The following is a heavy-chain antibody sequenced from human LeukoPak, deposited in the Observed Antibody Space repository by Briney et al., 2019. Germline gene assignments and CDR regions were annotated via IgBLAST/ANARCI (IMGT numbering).Heavy chain of an antibody. V-gene: IGHV4-59*01. Sequence: SETLSLTCSVSGGSISSYYWSWIRQPPGKGPEWIGYIYYSWSTDYNPSLKSRVTISVDTSKNQFFLTLYSVTAADTAVYYCAWLDFSIYLKDYWGQGTLVTVSS. D-gene: IGHD4-11*01. CDR3: AWLDFSIYLKDY. CDR2: IYYSWST. J-gene: IGHJ4*02. CDR1: GGSISSYY.